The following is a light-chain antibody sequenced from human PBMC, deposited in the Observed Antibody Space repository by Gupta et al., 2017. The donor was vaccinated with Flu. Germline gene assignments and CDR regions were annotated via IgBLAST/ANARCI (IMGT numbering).Light chain of an antibody. J-gene: IGKJ2*02. CDR3: QQDNNWPCT. Sequence: EIVMTQSPPTLSVSPGERATLSCRVSQSVSSNLAWYQQKPGQAPRLLIYGASTRATGIPARFSGSGSGTEFTLTISSLQSEDFAVYYCQQDNNWPCTFGQGTKLEIK. CDR1: QSVSSN. CDR2: GAS. V-gene: IGKV3-15*01.